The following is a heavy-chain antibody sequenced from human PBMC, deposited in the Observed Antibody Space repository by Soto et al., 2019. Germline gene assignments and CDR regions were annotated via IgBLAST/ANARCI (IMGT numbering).Heavy chain of an antibody. CDR1: GFTFNTYP. J-gene: IGHJ6*02. CDR2: ISSTAGKTS. V-gene: IGHV3-23*01. D-gene: IGHD5-18*01. Sequence: EVKLLQSGGGVVPPGGSLRLSCATSGFTFNTYPMTWVRQAPGKGLEWVSSISSTAGKTSSYADSVKGRFAISRDNSKNTLYLQMKSLRAEDTALYYCAKGDTTMITDYYAMDVWGQGTTVTVSS. CDR3: AKGDTTMITDYYAMDV.